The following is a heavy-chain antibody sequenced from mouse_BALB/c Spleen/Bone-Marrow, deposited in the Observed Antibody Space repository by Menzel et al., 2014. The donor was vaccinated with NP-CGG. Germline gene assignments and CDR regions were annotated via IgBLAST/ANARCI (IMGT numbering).Heavy chain of an antibody. D-gene: IGHD4-1*01. V-gene: IGHV1-54*01. Sequence: VQLQQSGAEVVRPGTSVKVSCKASGYDFTIYLIEWIKQRPGQGLEWIGVVNPGSGGSNYNEKFTGKATLTVDKSSSTAYMQLSSLTSDDSAVYFCARNANWLFTYWGQGTLVTVSA. CDR1: GYDFTIYL. CDR3: ARNANWLFTY. CDR2: VNPGSGGS. J-gene: IGHJ3*01.